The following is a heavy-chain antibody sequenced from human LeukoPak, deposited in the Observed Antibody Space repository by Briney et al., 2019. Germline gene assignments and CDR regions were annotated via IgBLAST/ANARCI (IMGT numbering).Heavy chain of an antibody. CDR2: ISSSSTI. J-gene: IGHJ3*02. CDR1: GFTFSSYS. CDR3: ARGEWELRNAFDI. Sequence: GGSLGLSCAASGFTFSSYSMNWVRQAPGKGLEWVSYISSSSTIYYADSVKGRFTISRDNAKNSLYLQMNSLRAEDTAVYYCARGEWELRNAFDIWGQGTMVTVSS. V-gene: IGHV3-48*01. D-gene: IGHD1-26*01.